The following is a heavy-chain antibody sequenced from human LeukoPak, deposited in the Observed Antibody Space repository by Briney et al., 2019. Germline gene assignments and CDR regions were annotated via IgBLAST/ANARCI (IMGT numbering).Heavy chain of an antibody. CDR2: ISGSGYTT. D-gene: IGHD1-26*01. V-gene: IGHV3-23*01. CDR3: ARDLGSFETFDY. CDR1: GFTFDNYA. J-gene: IGHJ4*02. Sequence: PGGSLRLSCAASGFTFDNYAMTWVRQAPGRGLEWISTISGSGYTTYYADSVKGRFTISRDNSKNTLYLQMNSLRVEDTAMYYCARDLGSFETFDYWGQGTLVSVSS.